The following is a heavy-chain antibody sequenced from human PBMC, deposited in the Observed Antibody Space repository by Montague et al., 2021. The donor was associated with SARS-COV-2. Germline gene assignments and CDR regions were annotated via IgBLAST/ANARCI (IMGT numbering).Heavy chain of an antibody. V-gene: IGHV3-74*01. CDR1: GFTVSSYW. CDR3: ARGDSSGLGY. D-gene: IGHD6-6*01. CDR2: INSDGTTM. J-gene: IGHJ4*02. Sequence: FRSLSWAASGFTVSSYWMHWVRQAPGKGLVWISHINSDGTTMNYADSVKGRFTISRDTGKNTLYLQMNSLRVEDTALYYCARGDSSGLGYWGQGTLVTVSS.